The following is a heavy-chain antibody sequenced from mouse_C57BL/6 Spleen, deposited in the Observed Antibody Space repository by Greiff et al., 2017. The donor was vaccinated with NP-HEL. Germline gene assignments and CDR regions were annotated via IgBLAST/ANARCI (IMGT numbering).Heavy chain of an antibody. CDR1: GYTFTSYW. J-gene: IGHJ4*01. D-gene: IGHD3-2*02. CDR3: ARGGYVDYYAMDY. CDR2: IDPSDSYT. Sequence: VQLQQSGAELVMPGASVKLSCKASGYTFTSYWMHWVKQRPGQGLEWIGEIDPSDSYTNYNQKFKGKSTLTVDKSSSTAYMQLSSLTSEDSAVYYCARGGYVDYYAMDYWGQGTSVTVSS. V-gene: IGHV1-69*01.